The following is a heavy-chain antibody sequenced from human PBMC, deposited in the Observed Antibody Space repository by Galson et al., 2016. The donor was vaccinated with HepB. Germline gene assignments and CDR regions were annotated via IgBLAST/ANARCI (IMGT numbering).Heavy chain of an antibody. CDR1: GDTFTSYD. D-gene: IGHD6-6*01. CDR3: AIGGIAARASYHYAMDV. J-gene: IGHJ6*02. V-gene: IGHV1-8*01. CDR2: MNPNSGNT. Sequence: SVKVSCKASGDTFTSYDINWVRQATGQGLEWMGWMNPNSGNTGYAQKFQGRVTMTRNTSISTAYLEITSLRSDDTAVYYCAIGGIAARASYHYAMDVGGQGTTVTVSS.